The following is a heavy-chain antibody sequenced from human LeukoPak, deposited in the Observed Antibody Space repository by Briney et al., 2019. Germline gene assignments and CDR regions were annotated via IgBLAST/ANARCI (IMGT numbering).Heavy chain of an antibody. CDR2: IFPSGST. Sequence: SETLSLTCTVSGXSISTYFWSWIRQPPGKGLEWIGNIFPSGSTNYNPSLKSRVTISVDTSKNQLSLKLTSVTAADTAVYYCARLQGDYWGQGTLVTVSS. V-gene: IGHV4-59*01. J-gene: IGHJ4*02. CDR3: ARLQGDY. CDR1: GXSISTYF.